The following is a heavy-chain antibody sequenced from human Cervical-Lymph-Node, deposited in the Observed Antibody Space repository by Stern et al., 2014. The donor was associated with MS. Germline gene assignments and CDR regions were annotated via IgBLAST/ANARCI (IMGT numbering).Heavy chain of an antibody. D-gene: IGHD3-22*01. CDR1: GYSFSNYW. Sequence: EDQLVESGAEVKKPGESLKISCKASGYSFSNYWIGWVRQMPGKGLEWMGIIYPGDSDTRYSPSFQGQVTISADKSISTAFLTWSSLKASDTAMYYCARHGVYDGSGYFFSDFDYWGQGTLVTVSS. V-gene: IGHV5-51*01. J-gene: IGHJ4*02. CDR3: ARHGVYDGSGYFFSDFDY. CDR2: IYPGDSDT.